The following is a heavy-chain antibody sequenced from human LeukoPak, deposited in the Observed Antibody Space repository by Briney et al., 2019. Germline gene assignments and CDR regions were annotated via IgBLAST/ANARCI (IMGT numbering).Heavy chain of an antibody. CDR1: GYTFTGYY. V-gene: IGHV1-8*02. CDR3: ARGSRYFDWLDPGDDY. D-gene: IGHD3-9*01. J-gene: IGHJ4*02. CDR2: MNPNSGIT. Sequence: ASVKVSCKASGYTFTGYYMHWVRQAPGQGLEWMGWMNPNSGITDFAQKFQGRVTMTRNTSINTAYMELSSLKSEDTAVYYCARGSRYFDWLDPGDDYWGQGTLVTVSS.